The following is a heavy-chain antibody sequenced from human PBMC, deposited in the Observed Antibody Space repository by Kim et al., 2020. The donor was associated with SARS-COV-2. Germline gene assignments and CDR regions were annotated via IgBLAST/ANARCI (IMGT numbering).Heavy chain of an antibody. Sequence: SETLSLTCTVSGGSISSSSYYWGWIRQPPGKGLEWIGSIYYSGSTYYNPSLKSRVTISVDTSKNQFSLKLSSVTAADTAVYYCASPYSSSWERDAFDIWGQGTMVTVSS. CDR3: ASPYSSSWERDAFDI. V-gene: IGHV4-39*01. D-gene: IGHD6-13*01. CDR2: IYYSGST. J-gene: IGHJ3*02. CDR1: GGSISSSSYY.